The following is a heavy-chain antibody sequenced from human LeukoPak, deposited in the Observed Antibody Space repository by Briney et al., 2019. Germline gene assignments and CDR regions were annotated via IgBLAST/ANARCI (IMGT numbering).Heavy chain of an antibody. CDR3: ARDFRRHDSSGYYV. CDR2: ISSSSSYI. Sequence: PGGSLRLSCAASGFTFSSYSMNWVRQAPGKGLEWVSSISSSSSYIYYADSVKGRFTISRDNAKNSLYLQMNSLRAEDTAVYYRARDFRRHDSSGYYVWGQGTLVTVSS. J-gene: IGHJ4*02. CDR1: GFTFSSYS. V-gene: IGHV3-21*01. D-gene: IGHD3-22*01.